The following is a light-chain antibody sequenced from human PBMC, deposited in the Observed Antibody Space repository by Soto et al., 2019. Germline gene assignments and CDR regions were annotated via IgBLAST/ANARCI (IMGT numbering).Light chain of an antibody. CDR3: QQYNDNWT. Sequence: DIQMTQSPSTLSASVGDRVTITCRASQRISSWLAWYQQKPGQAPKLLIYKAYTLQSGVPSRFSGSRYGTKFTLAISSLQPDDSATYYCQQYNDNWTFGQGTKV. J-gene: IGKJ1*01. CDR2: KAY. CDR1: QRISSW. V-gene: IGKV1-5*03.